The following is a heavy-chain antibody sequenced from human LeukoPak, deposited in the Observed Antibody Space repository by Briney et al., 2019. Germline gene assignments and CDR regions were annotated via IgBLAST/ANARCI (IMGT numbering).Heavy chain of an antibody. D-gene: IGHD3-22*01. Sequence: ASVKVSCKASGYTFTSYGISWVRQAPGQGLEWMGWISAYNGNTNYAQKLQGRVTMTTDTSTSTAYMELRSLRSDDTAVYYCAILGDYYDSSGYYYGFDYWGQGTLVTVS. J-gene: IGHJ4*02. V-gene: IGHV1-18*01. CDR1: GYTFTSYG. CDR3: AILGDYYDSSGYYYGFDY. CDR2: ISAYNGNT.